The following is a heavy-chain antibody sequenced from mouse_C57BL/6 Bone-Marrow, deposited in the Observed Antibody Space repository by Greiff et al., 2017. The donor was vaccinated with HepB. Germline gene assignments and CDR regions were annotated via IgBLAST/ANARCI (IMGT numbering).Heavy chain of an antibody. CDR2: IYPGDGDT. D-gene: IGHD1-1*01. CDR3: ARGTTVVAPTFYFDY. J-gene: IGHJ2*01. Sequence: VKLMESGPELVKPGASVKISCKASSYAFSSSWMNWVKQRPGKGLEWIGRIYPGDGDTNYNGKFKGKATLTADKSSSTAYMQLSSLTSEDSAVYFCARGTTVVAPTFYFDYWGQGTTLTVSS. CDR1: SYAFSSSW. V-gene: IGHV1-82*01.